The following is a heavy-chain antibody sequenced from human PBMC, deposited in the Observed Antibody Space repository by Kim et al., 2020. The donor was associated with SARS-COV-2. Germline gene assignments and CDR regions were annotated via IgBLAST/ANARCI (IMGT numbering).Heavy chain of an antibody. J-gene: IGHJ4*02. D-gene: IGHD6-19*01. CDR3: AKTVRWGVAGLYSDY. V-gene: IGHV3-23*01. Sequence: DSVKGRFTISRDNSKNTLYLQMNSLRAEDTAVYYCAKTVRWGVAGLYSDYWGQGTLVTVSS.